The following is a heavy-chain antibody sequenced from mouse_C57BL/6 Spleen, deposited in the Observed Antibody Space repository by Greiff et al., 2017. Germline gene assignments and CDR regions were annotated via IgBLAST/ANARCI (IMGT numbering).Heavy chain of an antibody. CDR2: ILPGSGST. V-gene: IGHV1-9*01. J-gene: IGHJ1*03. CDR3: PRFPYTMVTTRDFDV. D-gene: IGHD2-2*01. Sequence: QVQLQQSGAELMKPGASVKLSCKATGYTFTGYWIEWVKQRPGHGLDWIGGILPGSGSTNYNEKFKGKATFTADTSSNTAYMQLSSLTTEDSAIYYCPRFPYTMVTTRDFDVWGTGTTVTVSS. CDR1: GYTFTGYW.